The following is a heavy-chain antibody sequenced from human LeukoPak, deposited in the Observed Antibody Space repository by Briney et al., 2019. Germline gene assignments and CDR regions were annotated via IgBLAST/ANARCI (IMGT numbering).Heavy chain of an antibody. V-gene: IGHV3-23*01. Sequence: GGSLRLSCAASGFTFTSYAMTWVRQAPGKGLEWVSTASSSGGSTYYADSVKGRFTISRDNSKNTLYLQMNNVGAEDTAIYYCAKDLLQAYGFLDSWGHGTLVTVSS. CDR2: ASSSGGST. D-gene: IGHD3/OR15-3a*01. J-gene: IGHJ5*01. CDR1: GFTFTSYA. CDR3: AKDLLQAYGFLDS.